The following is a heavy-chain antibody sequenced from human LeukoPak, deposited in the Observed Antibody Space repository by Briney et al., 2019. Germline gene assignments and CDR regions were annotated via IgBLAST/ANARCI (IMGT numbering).Heavy chain of an antibody. CDR1: GFTFSSHG. Sequence: GGSLTLSCAACGFTFSSHGMLGVGQARGRGVEGVAVISYDGSNKYYADSVKGRFTISRDNSKNTLYLQMNSLRAEDTAVYYCAKDLAVAGPYDAFDIWGQGTMVTVSS. CDR3: AKDLAVAGPYDAFDI. V-gene: IGHV3-30*18. J-gene: IGHJ3*02. D-gene: IGHD6-19*01. CDR2: ISYDGSNK.